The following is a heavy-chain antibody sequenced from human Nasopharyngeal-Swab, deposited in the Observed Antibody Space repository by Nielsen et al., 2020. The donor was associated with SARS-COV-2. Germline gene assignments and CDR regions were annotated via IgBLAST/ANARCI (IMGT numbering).Heavy chain of an antibody. CDR3: ARDRLGGYSYGYRAGRFDY. Sequence: ASVKVSCKASGYTFTSYAMHWVRLAPGQRLEWMGWINAGNGNTKYSQKFQGRVTITRDTSASTAYMELSSLRSEDTAVYYCARDRLGGYSYGYRAGRFDYWGQGTLVTVSS. CDR2: INAGNGNT. J-gene: IGHJ4*02. V-gene: IGHV1-3*01. CDR1: GYTFTSYA. D-gene: IGHD5-18*01.